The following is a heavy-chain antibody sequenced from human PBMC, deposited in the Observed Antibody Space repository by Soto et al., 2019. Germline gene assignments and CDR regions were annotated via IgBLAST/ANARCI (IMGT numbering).Heavy chain of an antibody. CDR3: VRDAASSFDF. V-gene: IGHV3-7*01. CDR1: GFTFSNQW. Sequence: GGSLRLSCAASGFTFSNQWMSWVRQAPGKGLEWVAKINEDGSAKFYVDSVRGRFTISRDNARNSLFLQMDSLRAEDTAVYHCVRDAASSFDFWGQGTLVPVSS. CDR2: INEDGSAK. D-gene: IGHD6-25*01. J-gene: IGHJ4*02.